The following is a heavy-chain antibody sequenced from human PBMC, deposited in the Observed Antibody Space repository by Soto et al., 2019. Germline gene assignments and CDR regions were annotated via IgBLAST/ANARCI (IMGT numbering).Heavy chain of an antibody. CDR3: ARGTERGRGFGESPAFFFDD. Sequence: SETLSLTCTVSGGSISSGGYYWSWIRQHPGKGLEWIGYIYYSGSTYYNPSLKSRVTISVDTSKNQFSLKLSSVTAADTAVYYCARGTERGRGFGESPAFFFDDWGQGTLVTVYS. D-gene: IGHD3-10*01. CDR1: GGSISSGGYY. V-gene: IGHV4-31*03. J-gene: IGHJ4*02. CDR2: IYYSGST.